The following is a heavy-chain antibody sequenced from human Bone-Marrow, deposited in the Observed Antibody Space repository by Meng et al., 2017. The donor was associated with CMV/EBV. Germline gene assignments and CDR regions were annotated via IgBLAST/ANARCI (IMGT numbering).Heavy chain of an antibody. V-gene: IGHV1-18*01. CDR2: ISAYRRKT. Sequence: ASVKVPCKASGYSFDNFGVTWVRQAPGQGLEWLGWISAYRRKTNYVQRLQGRVTKTTDTSTSTAYMELRRLRSDDTAVYYCARGTAELDLWGQGTLVTVSS. J-gene: IGHJ5*02. D-gene: IGHD1-26*01. CDR3: ARGTAELDL. CDR1: GYSFDNFG.